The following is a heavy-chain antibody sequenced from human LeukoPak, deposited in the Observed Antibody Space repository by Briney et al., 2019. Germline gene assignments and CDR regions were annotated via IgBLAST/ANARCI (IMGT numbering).Heavy chain of an antibody. V-gene: IGHV3-11*01. Sequence: GGSLRVSCAASGFTFSDYYMSGIRQAPGKGLEWVSYISSSGSTIYYADSVKGRFTISRDNAKNSLYLQMNSLRAEDTAVYYCARDPENPSGTFDYWGQGTLVTVSS. J-gene: IGHJ4*02. CDR3: ARDPENPSGTFDY. CDR1: GFTFSDYY. CDR2: ISSSGSTI. D-gene: IGHD1-26*01.